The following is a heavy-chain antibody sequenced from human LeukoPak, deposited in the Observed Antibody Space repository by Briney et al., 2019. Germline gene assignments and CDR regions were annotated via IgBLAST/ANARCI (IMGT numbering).Heavy chain of an antibody. CDR2: ISSSSSYI. J-gene: IGHJ4*02. V-gene: IGHV3-21*01. CDR3: ARDPGGYSYGYVTSYY. Sequence: GGSLRLSCAASGFTFSTYSMRWVRQAPGKGLEWVSSISSSSSYIYYADSVKGRFTISRDNAKNSLYLQMNSLRAEDTAVYYCARDPGGYSYGYVTSYYWGQGTLVTVSS. D-gene: IGHD5-18*01. CDR1: GFTFSTYS.